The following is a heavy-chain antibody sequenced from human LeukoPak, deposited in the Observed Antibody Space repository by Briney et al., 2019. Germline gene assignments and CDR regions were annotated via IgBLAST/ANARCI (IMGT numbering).Heavy chain of an antibody. CDR2: ISYDGSNK. V-gene: IGHV3-30-3*01. CDR3: ARDGGRY. D-gene: IGHD2-15*01. CDR1: GFTFSSYA. Sequence: PGRSLRLSCAASGFTFSSYAMHWVRQAPGKGLEWVAVISYDGSNKYYADSVKGRSTISRDNSRNTLYLQMNSLRAEDTAVYYCARDGGRYWGQGTLVTVSS. J-gene: IGHJ4*02.